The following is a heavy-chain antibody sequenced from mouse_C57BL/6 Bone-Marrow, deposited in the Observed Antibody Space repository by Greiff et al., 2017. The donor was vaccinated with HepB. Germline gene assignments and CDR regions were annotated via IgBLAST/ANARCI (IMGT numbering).Heavy chain of an antibody. Sequence: EVHLVESRGGLVQPGGSLKLSCAASGFTFSDYGMAWVRQAPRKGPEWVAFISNLAYSIYYADTVTGRFTISRENAKNTLYLEMSSLRSEDTAMYYCARKGDYYGSSYWYFDVWGTGTTVTVSS. CDR2: ISNLAYSI. V-gene: IGHV5-15*01. CDR3: ARKGDYYGSSYWYFDV. CDR1: GFTFSDYG. J-gene: IGHJ1*03. D-gene: IGHD1-1*01.